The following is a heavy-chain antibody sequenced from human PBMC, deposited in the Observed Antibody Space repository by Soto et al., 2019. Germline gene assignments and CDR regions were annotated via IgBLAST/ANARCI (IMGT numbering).Heavy chain of an antibody. Sequence: AASVKVSCKASGYNFINYGITWVRQAPGQGLEWMGWISAYNGHTKYAQKFQGRVTMTTDTSTNTAYVDLRSLRSDDTAVYYCARDRVSVVVVVPLDVWGQGTTVTVSS. CDR3: ARDRVSVVVVVPLDV. CDR2: ISAYNGHT. V-gene: IGHV1-18*01. CDR1: GYNFINYG. J-gene: IGHJ6*02. D-gene: IGHD3-22*01.